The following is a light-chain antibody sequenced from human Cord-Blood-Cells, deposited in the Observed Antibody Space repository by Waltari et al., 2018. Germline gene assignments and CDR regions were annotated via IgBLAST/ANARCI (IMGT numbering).Light chain of an antibody. CDR1: QSISSW. CDR2: TAS. J-gene: IGKJ2*01. Sequence: DIQMTQSPSTLSASVGDRVTITCRASQSISSWLAWDQQKPGKAPKLLIYTASSLESGVPSRCSGSGSGTEFTLTISNLQPDDFATYCCQQYNSYPYTFGQGTKLEIK. V-gene: IGKV1-5*03. CDR3: QQYNSYPYT.